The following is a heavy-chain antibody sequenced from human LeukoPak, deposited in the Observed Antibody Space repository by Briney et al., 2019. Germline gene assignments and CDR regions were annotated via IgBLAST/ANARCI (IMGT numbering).Heavy chain of an antibody. J-gene: IGHJ4*02. V-gene: IGHV3-30-3*01. CDR1: GFTFSNYA. CDR2: ISYDGSKE. CDR3: ARDVAATGTYTDY. Sequence: GGSLRLSCTASGFTFSNYAIHWVRQSPGEGLERVAVISYDGSKEYYADSVKGRFTISRDNSKNTLYLQMNSLRIEDTAVYYCARDVAATGTYTDYWGQGTLVTVSS. D-gene: IGHD6-13*01.